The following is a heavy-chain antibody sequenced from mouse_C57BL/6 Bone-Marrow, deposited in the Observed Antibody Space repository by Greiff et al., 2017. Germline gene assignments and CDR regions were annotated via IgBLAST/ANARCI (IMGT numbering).Heavy chain of an antibody. CDR1: GFTFSDYY. J-gene: IGHJ2*01. CDR2: ISNGGGST. Sequence: EVQGVESGGGLVQPGGSLKLSCAASGFTFSDYYMYWVRQTPEKRLEWVAYISNGGGSTYYPDTVKGRFTISRDNAKNTLYLQMSRLKSEDTAMYYCARHYYYGSSDYFDYWGQGTTLTVSS. CDR3: ARHYYYGSSDYFDY. D-gene: IGHD1-1*01. V-gene: IGHV5-12*01.